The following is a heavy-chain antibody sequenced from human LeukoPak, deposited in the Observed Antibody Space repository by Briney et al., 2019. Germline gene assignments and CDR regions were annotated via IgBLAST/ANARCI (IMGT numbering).Heavy chain of an antibody. D-gene: IGHD1-1*01. J-gene: IGHJ4*02. Sequence: PGRSLRLSCAASGFTFSSYGMHWVRQAPGKGLEWVAVIWYDGSNKYYADSVKGRFTISRDNSKNALYLQMNSLRAEDTAVYYCARDSRQGWNPYYFDYWGQGTLVTVSS. CDR3: ARDSRQGWNPYYFDY. V-gene: IGHV3-33*01. CDR1: GFTFSSYG. CDR2: IWYDGSNK.